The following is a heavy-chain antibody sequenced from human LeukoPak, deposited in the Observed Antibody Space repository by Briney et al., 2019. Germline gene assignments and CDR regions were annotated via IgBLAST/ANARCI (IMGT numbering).Heavy chain of an antibody. J-gene: IGHJ4*02. D-gene: IGHD2-21*02. CDR1: GFTFSSYA. Sequence: SGGSLRLSCAASGFTFSSYAMSWVRQAPGKGLEWVSAISGSGGSTYYADSVKGRFTISRDNSKNTLYLQMNSLRAEDTAVYYCARFLAYCGGDCYSAIDYWGQGTLVTVSS. CDR3: ARFLAYCGGDCYSAIDY. CDR2: ISGSGGST. V-gene: IGHV3-23*01.